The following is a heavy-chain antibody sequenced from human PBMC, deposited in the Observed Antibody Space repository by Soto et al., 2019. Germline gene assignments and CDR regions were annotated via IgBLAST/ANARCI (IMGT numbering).Heavy chain of an antibody. D-gene: IGHD3-22*01. CDR3: ARGGGGYDSSGYYPVDY. CDR1: GYTFTGYY. V-gene: IGHV1-2*02. CDR2: INPNSGGT. J-gene: IGHJ4*02. Sequence: ASVKVSCKASGYTFTGYYMHWVRQAPGQGLEWMGWINPNSGGTNYAQKFQGRVTMTRDTSISTAYMELSSLRSEDTAVYYCARGGGGYDSSGYYPVDYWGQGTLVTVSS.